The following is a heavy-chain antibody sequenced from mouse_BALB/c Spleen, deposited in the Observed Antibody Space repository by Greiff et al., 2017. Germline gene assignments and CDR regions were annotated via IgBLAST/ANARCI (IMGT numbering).Heavy chain of an antibody. J-gene: IGHJ2*01. CDR1: GFSLTSYG. CDR2: ICAGGST. V-gene: IGHV2-9*02. D-gene: IGHD1-1*02. CDR3: AGDRDYLFDY. Sequence: QVQLKESGPGLVAPSQSLSITCTVSGFSLTSYGVHWVRQPPGKGLEWLGVICAGGSTNYNSALMSRLSISKDNSKSQVFLKMNRLQTDDTAMYYGAGDRDYLFDYWGQGTTLTVSS.